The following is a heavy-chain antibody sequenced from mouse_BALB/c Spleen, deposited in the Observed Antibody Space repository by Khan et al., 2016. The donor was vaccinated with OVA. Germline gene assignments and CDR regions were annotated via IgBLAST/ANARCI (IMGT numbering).Heavy chain of an antibody. D-gene: IGHD3-1*01. V-gene: IGHV1S81*02. J-gene: IGHJ3*01. CDR1: GYTFTSYY. Sequence: QVQLQQSGAELVKPGASVKLSCKAPGYTFTSYYMYWVKQRPGQGLEWIGEINPSNGGTNFNEKFKSKATLTVDKSSSTAYMQLSSLTSEDSAVYYCTRGGYGGFAYWGQGTLVTVSA. CDR3: TRGGYGGFAY. CDR2: INPSNGGT.